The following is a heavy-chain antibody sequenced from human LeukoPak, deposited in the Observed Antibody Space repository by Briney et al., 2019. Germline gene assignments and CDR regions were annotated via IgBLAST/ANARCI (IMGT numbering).Heavy chain of an antibody. V-gene: IGHV3-30*18. CDR3: AKDLCSTVVSPLCWYFDL. Sequence: GGSLTLSCPASGFTFSSYGMHWVRQAAGKVREWVGVISYDGSNKYYADSVKDRFTISRDNYKNTLYLQMNSLRAEDTAVYYCAKDLCSTVVSPLCWYFDLWGRGTLVTVSS. CDR1: GFTFSSYG. D-gene: IGHD4-23*01. CDR2: ISYDGSNK. J-gene: IGHJ2*01.